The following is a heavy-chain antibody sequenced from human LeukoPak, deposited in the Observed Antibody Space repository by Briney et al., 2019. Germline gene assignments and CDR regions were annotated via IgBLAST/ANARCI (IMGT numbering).Heavy chain of an antibody. CDR3: ARAYYYDSSGYYFDY. CDR2: INPNSGGT. Sequence: ASVKVSRKASGYTFTGYYMHWVRQAPGQGLEWMGRINPNSGGTNYAQKFQGRVTMTRDTSISTAYMELSRLRSDDTAVYYCARAYYYDSSGYYFDYWGQGTLVTVSS. CDR1: GYTFTGYY. V-gene: IGHV1-2*06. D-gene: IGHD3-22*01. J-gene: IGHJ4*02.